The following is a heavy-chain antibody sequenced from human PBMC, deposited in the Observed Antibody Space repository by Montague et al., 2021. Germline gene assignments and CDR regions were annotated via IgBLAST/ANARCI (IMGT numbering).Heavy chain of an antibody. CDR2: VNPDGSQV. CDR3: ARNPAYGALDY. V-gene: IGHV3-7*03. CDR1: GFIFSHSW. J-gene: IGHJ4*02. D-gene: IGHD4/OR15-4a*01. Sequence: SLRLSCAASGFIFSHSWMAWVRLPPGKGLEWVAGVNPDGSQVGYVESVKGRFTVSKDNAKNSLFLQMNSLRGDDTALYYCARNPAYGALDYWGQGTRVTVSS.